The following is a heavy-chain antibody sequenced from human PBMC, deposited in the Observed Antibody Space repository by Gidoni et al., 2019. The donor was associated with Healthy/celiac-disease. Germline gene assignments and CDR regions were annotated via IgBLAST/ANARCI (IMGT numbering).Heavy chain of an antibody. D-gene: IGHD2-2*01. Sequence: QVQLQESGPGLVKPSETLSLTCTVSGGSLSSYYWSWIRQPPGKGLEWIGYIYYSGSTNYNPSLKSRVTISVDTSKNQFSLKLSSVTAADTAVYYCARSVVVPAAQQYYFDYWGQGTLVTVSS. CDR3: ARSVVVPAAQQYYFDY. V-gene: IGHV4-59*08. J-gene: IGHJ4*02. CDR1: GGSLSSYY. CDR2: IYYSGST.